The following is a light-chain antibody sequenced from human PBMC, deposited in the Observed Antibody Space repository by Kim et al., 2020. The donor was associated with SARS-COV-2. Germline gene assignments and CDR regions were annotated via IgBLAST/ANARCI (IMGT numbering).Light chain of an antibody. CDR1: QSVSSTY. V-gene: IGKV3-20*01. CDR2: GAS. Sequence: EVVLTQSPATLSLSVGERATLSCRASQSVSSTYLAWYQQKPGQAPRLVNYGASNTATGIPDRFSGSGAGTDFTPSSSRLEPEDFAVYYCQQYGRSSWTFGQGTKVEIK. CDR3: QQYGRSSWT. J-gene: IGKJ1*01.